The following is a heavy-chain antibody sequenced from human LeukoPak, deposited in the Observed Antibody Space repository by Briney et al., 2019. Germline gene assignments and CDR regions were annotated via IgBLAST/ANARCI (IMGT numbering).Heavy chain of an antibody. V-gene: IGHV4-34*01. CDR1: GGSFSGYY. CDR2: INYSGST. Sequence: SETLSLTCAVYGGSFSGYYWSWIRQPPGKGLEWIGEINYSGSTNYNPSLKSRVTISVDTSKNQFSLKLSSVTAADTAVYYCARAPGRYEPLGYVDYWGQGTLVTVSS. J-gene: IGHJ4*02. CDR3: ARAPGRYEPLGYVDY. D-gene: IGHD1-26*01.